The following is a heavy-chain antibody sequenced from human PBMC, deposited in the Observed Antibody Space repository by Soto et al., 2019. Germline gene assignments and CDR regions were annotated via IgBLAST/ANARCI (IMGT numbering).Heavy chain of an antibody. CDR3: ARQGDFYYFDY. J-gene: IGHJ4*02. V-gene: IGHV4-59*08. Sequence: SETLSLTCTVSGGSISSYYWSWIRQPPGKGLEWIGYISYSGSTDYNPSLKSRVTISVDTSKNQFSLKLSSVTATDTAVYYCARQGDFYYFDYWGQGTLVTVFS. D-gene: IGHD3-3*01. CDR2: ISYSGST. CDR1: GGSISSYY.